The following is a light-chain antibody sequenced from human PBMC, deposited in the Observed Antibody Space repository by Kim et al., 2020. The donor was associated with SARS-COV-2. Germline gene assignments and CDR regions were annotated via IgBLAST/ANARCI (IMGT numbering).Light chain of an antibody. V-gene: IGLV2-14*03. CDR2: DVS. CDR3: SSYTSSSTVV. J-gene: IGLJ2*01. Sequence: GQSTTTSCSGTSSVVGGDNYASWYQQHPDNAPKLIIADVSNRPSGVTNRFAGSKSGNTASLTIAGHHAEEEADYYCSSYTSSSTVVFGGGTRLTVL. CDR1: SSVVGGDNY.